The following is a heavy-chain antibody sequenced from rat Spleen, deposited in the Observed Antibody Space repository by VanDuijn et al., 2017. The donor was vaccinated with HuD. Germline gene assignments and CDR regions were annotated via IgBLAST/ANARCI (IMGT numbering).Heavy chain of an antibody. D-gene: IGHD1-6*01. CDR2: IDSAGNT. J-gene: IGHJ3*01. Sequence: EVQLQESGPGLVKPSQSLSLTCSVTAYSITSSYRWTWIRKFPGNKLEWMGYIDSAGNTNYNPSLKSRISITRDTSKNQFFLQVNSVTTEDTATYYCARLNVYYGSNANWFADWGQGTLVTVSS. V-gene: IGHV3-3*01. CDR3: ARLNVYYGSNANWFAD. CDR1: AYSITSSYR.